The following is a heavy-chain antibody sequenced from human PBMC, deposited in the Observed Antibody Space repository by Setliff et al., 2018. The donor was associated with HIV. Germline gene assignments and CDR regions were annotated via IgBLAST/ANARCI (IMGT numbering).Heavy chain of an antibody. J-gene: IGHJ3*02. V-gene: IGHV3-21*01. CDR2: MSSRSPYI. D-gene: IGHD2-2*03. Sequence: GGSLRLSCAASGFTFSSYSMNWVRQAPGKGLEWVSSMSSRSPYIYYADSVKGRFIISRDNAKNSLFLQMNSLRAEDTAVYYCAKDLDIVVVPAAPDAFDIWGQGTMVTVSS. CDR1: GFTFSSYS. CDR3: AKDLDIVVVPAAPDAFDI.